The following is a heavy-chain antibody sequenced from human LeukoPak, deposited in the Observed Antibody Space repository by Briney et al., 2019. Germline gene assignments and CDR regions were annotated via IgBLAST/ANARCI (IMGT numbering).Heavy chain of an antibody. CDR3: ATQLRYFDWGLWGAYFDY. V-gene: IGHV3-23*01. CDR2: ISGSGGST. D-gene: IGHD3-9*01. CDR1: GFTFSSYV. Sequence: GGSLRLSCAASGFTFSSYVMHWVRQAPGKGLEWVSAISGSGGSTYYADSVKGRFTISRDNSKNTLYLQMNSLRAEDTAVYYCATQLRYFDWGLWGAYFDYWGQGTLVTVSS. J-gene: IGHJ4*02.